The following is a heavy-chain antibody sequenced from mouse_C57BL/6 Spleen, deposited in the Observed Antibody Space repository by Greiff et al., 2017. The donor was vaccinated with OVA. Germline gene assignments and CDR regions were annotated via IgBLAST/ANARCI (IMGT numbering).Heavy chain of an antibody. CDR1: GYTFTSYW. J-gene: IGHJ3*01. D-gene: IGHD1-1*01. V-gene: IGHV1-52*01. CDR2: IDPSDSET. Sequence: VQLQQPGAELVRPGSSVKLSCKASGYTFTSYWMHWVKQRPIQGLEWIGNIDPSDSETHYNQKFKDKATLTVDKSSSTAYMQLSSLTSEDSAVYYCARYRDYGSSYGFAYWGQGTLVTVSA. CDR3: ARYRDYGSSYGFAY.